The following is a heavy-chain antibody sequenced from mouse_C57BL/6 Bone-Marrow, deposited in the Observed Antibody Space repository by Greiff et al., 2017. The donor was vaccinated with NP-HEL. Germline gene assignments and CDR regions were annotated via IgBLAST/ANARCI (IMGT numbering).Heavy chain of an antibody. CDR3: ARGDNCSSRCEYAMDY. CDR2: IYPGDGDT. Sequence: QVQLQQSGAELVKPGASVKISCKASGYAFSSYWMNWVKERPGKGLEWIGPIYPGDGDTKYNGKFKGKATLTADTSSSTAYRQVSSLTSEDSAVYFWARGDNCSSRCEYAMDYWGQGTSVTVSS. J-gene: IGHJ4*01. V-gene: IGHV1-80*01. D-gene: IGHD1-1*01. CDR1: GYAFSSYW.